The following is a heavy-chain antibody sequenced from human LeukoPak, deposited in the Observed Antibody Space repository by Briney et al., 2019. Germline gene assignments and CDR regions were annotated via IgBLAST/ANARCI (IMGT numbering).Heavy chain of an antibody. D-gene: IGHD7-27*01. CDR2: IKQDGGEK. CDR1: GFTSSIYW. J-gene: IGHJ3*02. CDR3: ARDRSWGDAFDI. V-gene: IGHV3-7*01. Sequence: GGSLRLSCAASGFTSSIYWMSWVRKAPGKGLGWVANIKQDGGEKYYVDSLKGRFTISKDNAKNSLYLQMNGLRAEDTAVYYCARDRSWGDAFDIWGQGTMVTVSS.